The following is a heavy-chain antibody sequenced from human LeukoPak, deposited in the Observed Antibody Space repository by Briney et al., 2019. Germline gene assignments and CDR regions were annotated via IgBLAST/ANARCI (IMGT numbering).Heavy chain of an antibody. J-gene: IGHJ6*02. V-gene: IGHV7-4-1*02. Sequence: GASVKVSCKASGYTFTSYAMNWVRQAPGQGLEWMGWINTNTGNPTYAQGFTGRFVFSLDTSVSTAYLQISSLKAEDTAVYYCARDRREYVLRYLGNGMDVWGQGTTVTVSS. CDR2: INTNTGNP. CDR3: ARDRREYVLRYLGNGMDV. D-gene: IGHD3-9*01. CDR1: GYTFTSYA.